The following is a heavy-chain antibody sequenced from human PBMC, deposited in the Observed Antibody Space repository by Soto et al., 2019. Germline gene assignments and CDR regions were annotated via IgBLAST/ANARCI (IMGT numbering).Heavy chain of an antibody. V-gene: IGHV3-30*03. D-gene: IGHD3-10*01. CDR2: ISYDGSNK. CDR1: GFTFRSYG. Sequence: GGSLRLSCAASGFTFRSYGMHWVRQAPGKGLEWVAVISYDGSNKYYADSVKGRFTISRDNSKNTLYLQMNSLRAEDTAVYYCASSVVNRGFDYWGQGTLVTVSS. J-gene: IGHJ4*02. CDR3: ASSVVNRGFDY.